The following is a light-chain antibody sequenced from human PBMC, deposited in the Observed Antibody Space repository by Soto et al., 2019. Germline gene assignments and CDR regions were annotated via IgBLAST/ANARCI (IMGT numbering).Light chain of an antibody. V-gene: IGKV1-5*01. Sequence: DIQMTQSPSTLSASVGDRVTITCRASQSISSWLAWYQQKPGKAPKLLIYDASSLQSGVPSRFSGSGSGTKFTLTISSLQPDDSATYYCQPYNSYSPFGQGTRLEI. CDR1: QSISSW. J-gene: IGKJ5*01. CDR3: QPYNSYSP. CDR2: DAS.